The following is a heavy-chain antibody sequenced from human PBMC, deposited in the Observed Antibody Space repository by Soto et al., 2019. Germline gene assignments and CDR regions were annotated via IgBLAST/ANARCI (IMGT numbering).Heavy chain of an antibody. V-gene: IGHV3-33*06. CDR2: IWYDGSNK. D-gene: IGHD2-2*01. Sequence: GGSLRLSCAASGFTFSSYGMHWVRQAPGKGLEWVAVIWYDGSNKYYADSVKGRFTISRDNSKNTLYLQMNSLRAEDTAVYYCAKVEKVYQLPLHYYYYYMDVWGKGTTVTVSS. J-gene: IGHJ6*03. CDR3: AKVEKVYQLPLHYYYYYMDV. CDR1: GFTFSSYG.